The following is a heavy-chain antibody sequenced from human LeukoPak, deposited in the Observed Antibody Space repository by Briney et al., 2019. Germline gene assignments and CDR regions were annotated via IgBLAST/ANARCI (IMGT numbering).Heavy chain of an antibody. CDR3: ATSPGIAAPSGYYFDH. D-gene: IGHD6-13*01. CDR2: INTNTGNP. CDR1: GYTFNTYA. Sequence: GASVKVSCKASGYTFNTYAMNWVRQAPGQGPEWMGWINTNTGNPTYAQGFTGRFVFSLDTSVSTAYLQISSLKAEDTAVCYCATSPGIAAPSGYYFDHWGQGTLVTVSS. V-gene: IGHV7-4-1*02. J-gene: IGHJ4*02.